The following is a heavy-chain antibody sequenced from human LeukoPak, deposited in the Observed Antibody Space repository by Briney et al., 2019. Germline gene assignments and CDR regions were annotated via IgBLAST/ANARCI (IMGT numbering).Heavy chain of an antibody. CDR2: ISSDGSNK. CDR3: ARVLYYYDSSGYYLDY. V-gene: IGHV3-30*03. Sequence: GGSLRLSCAASGFTFNNYGMHWVRQAPGKGLYWVAVISSDGSNKHYTDSVKGRFTISRDNSKNTLYLQMNSLRAEDTAVYYCARVLYYYDSSGYYLDYWGQGTLVTVSS. J-gene: IGHJ4*02. D-gene: IGHD3-22*01. CDR1: GFTFNNYG.